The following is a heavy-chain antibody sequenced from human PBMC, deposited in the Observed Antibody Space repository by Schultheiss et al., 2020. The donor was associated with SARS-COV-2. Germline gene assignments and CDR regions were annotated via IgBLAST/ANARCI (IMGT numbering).Heavy chain of an antibody. CDR3: ASDSSGWYVGAFDI. J-gene: IGHJ3*02. V-gene: IGHV1-2*06. D-gene: IGHD6-19*01. CDR1: GYTFTGYY. Sequence: ASVKVSCKASGYTFTGYYMHWVRQAPGQGLEWMGRINPNRGGTNYAQKFQGRVTMTRDTSISTAYMELSRLRSDDTAVYYCASDSSGWYVGAFDIWGQGTMVTVSS. CDR2: INPNRGGT.